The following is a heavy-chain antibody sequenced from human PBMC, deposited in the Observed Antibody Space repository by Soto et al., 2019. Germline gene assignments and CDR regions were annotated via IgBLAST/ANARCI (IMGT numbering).Heavy chain of an antibody. J-gene: IGHJ5*02. V-gene: IGHV4-39*01. D-gene: IGHD2-2*01. CDR2: AYSSGSS. Sequence: QLQLQESGPGLVKPSETLSLTCSVSGGSIGSTSFFWAWIRQPPGKGLEWIGSAYSSGSSYYRPSLESLVTISVDTAKNQFTLKLRSVTAADTAVYYCARQVVKVATPIGWFDPWGQGTLVTVSS. CDR3: ARQVVKVATPIGWFDP. CDR1: GGSIGSTSFF.